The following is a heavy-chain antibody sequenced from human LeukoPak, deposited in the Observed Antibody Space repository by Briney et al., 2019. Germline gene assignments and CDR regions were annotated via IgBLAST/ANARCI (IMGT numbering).Heavy chain of an antibody. Sequence: ASVKVSCKASGYTFTGYYMHWVRQAPGQGLEWMGWINPNSGGTNYAQKLQGRVTMTTDTSTSTAYMELRSLRSDDTAVYYCARDSYYYDSSGYSNWFDPWGQGTLVTVSS. J-gene: IGHJ5*02. CDR3: ARDSYYYDSSGYSNWFDP. D-gene: IGHD3-22*01. V-gene: IGHV1-2*02. CDR1: GYTFTGYY. CDR2: INPNSGGT.